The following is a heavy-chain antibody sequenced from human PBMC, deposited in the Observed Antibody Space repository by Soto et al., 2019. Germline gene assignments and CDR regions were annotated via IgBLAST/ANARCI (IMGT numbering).Heavy chain of an antibody. CDR3: ARDRGVAGTTLDY. V-gene: IGHV3-33*01. Sequence: GALRLSCAASGFTFSSYGMHWVRQAPGKGLEWVAVIWYDGSNKYYADSVKGRFTISRDNSKNTLYLQMNSLRAEDTAVYYCARDRGVAGTTLDYWGQGTLVIVSS. J-gene: IGHJ4*02. D-gene: IGHD6-19*01. CDR2: IWYDGSNK. CDR1: GFTFSSYG.